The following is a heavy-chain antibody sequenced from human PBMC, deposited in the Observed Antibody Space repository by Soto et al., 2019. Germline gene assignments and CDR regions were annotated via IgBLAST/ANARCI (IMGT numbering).Heavy chain of an antibody. V-gene: IGHV4-61*01. Sequence: QVQLQESGPGLVKPSESLSLTCTVSGGSVSSGSYYWSWIRQPPGKGLEWIGYIYYSGSTNYNPSLKSRVTISVDTSKNQSSLKQSSATAADTAVYYCARVRGSFHQATAFWFDPWGQGTLVTVSS. CDR1: GGSVSSGSYY. CDR3: ARVRGSFHQATAFWFDP. CDR2: IYYSGST. D-gene: IGHD1-26*01. J-gene: IGHJ5*02.